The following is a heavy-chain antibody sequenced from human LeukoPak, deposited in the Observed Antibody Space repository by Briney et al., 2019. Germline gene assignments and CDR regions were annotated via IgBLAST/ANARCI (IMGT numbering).Heavy chain of an antibody. J-gene: IGHJ4*02. CDR1: GFTFSSYW. CDR3: ASPPSVYSSSILFDY. D-gene: IGHD6-6*01. V-gene: IGHV3-74*01. CDR2: INTDGSST. Sequence: GGSLRLSCAASGFTFSSYWMHWVRQAPGKAPVWVSRINTDGSSTTYADSVKGRFTISRDNAKNTLYLQMNSLRAEDTAAYYCASPPSVYSSSILFDYWGQGTLVTVSS.